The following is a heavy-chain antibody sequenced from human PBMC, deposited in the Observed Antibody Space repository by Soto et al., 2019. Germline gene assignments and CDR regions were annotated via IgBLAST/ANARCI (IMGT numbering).Heavy chain of an antibody. CDR1: GYTFTDYY. J-gene: IGHJ3*01. V-gene: IGHV1-2*06. CDR2: MNANKGGA. Sequence: QVQLVQSGAKAKKPGASVKVSCRASGYTFTDYYIPWVRQTPGQALEWKGRMNANKGGADYAQKIRGRVTLTRETSISTAYMELTRLTSGDPAVYYCARDHVGHMSSFDVLGQGTFVTVSS. CDR3: ARDHVGHMSSFDV. D-gene: IGHD1-26*01.